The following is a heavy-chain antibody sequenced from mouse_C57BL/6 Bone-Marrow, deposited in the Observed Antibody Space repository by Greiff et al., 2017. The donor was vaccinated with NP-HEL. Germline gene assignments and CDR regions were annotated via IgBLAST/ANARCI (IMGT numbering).Heavy chain of an antibody. D-gene: IGHD1-1*01. CDR1: GFTFSDYG. Sequence: EVMLVESGGGLVKPGGSLKLSCAASGFTFSDYGMHWVRQAPEKGLEWVAYISSGSSTIYYADTVKGRFTISRDNAKNTLFLQMTSLRSEDTAMYYCARTTVEGGAWFAYWGQGTLVTVSA. J-gene: IGHJ3*01. CDR2: ISSGSSTI. CDR3: ARTTVEGGAWFAY. V-gene: IGHV5-17*01.